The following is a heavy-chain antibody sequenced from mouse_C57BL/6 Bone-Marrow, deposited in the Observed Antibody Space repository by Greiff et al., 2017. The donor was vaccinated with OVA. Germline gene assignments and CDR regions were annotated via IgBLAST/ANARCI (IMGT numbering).Heavy chain of an antibody. CDR1: GYTFTDYE. D-gene: IGHD2-4*01. V-gene: IGHV1-15*01. J-gene: IGHJ2*01. CDR3: TRWVRGCVCDYLYYFDY. Sequence: QVQLQQSGAELVRPGASVTLSCKASGYTFTDYEMHWVKQTPVHGLEWIGAIDPETGGTAYNQKFKGKAILTADKSSSTAYMELRSLTSENSAVYYCTRWVRGCVCDYLYYFDYWVQGTTLTVSS. CDR2: IDPETGGT.